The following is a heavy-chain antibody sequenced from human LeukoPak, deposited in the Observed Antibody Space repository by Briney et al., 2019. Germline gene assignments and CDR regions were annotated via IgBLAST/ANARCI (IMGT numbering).Heavy chain of an antibody. D-gene: IGHD6-13*01. J-gene: IGHJ3*02. CDR1: GFTFSTYW. V-gene: IGHV3-7*01. Sequence: GGSLRLSCAASGFTFSTYWMSWVRQAPGKGLEWVANIKQDGSEKYYVDSVKGRFTISRDNAKNSLYLQMNSLRAEDTAVYYCARVGYSSSWADAFDIWGQGTMVTVSS. CDR3: ARVGYSSSWADAFDI. CDR2: IKQDGSEK.